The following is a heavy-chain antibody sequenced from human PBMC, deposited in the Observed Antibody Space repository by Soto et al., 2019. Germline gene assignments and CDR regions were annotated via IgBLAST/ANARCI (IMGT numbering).Heavy chain of an antibody. J-gene: IGHJ6*02. Sequence: PGESLKISCQGSGYSFTSYWIGWVRQMPGKGLEWMGIIYPGDSDTRYSPSFQGQVTISADKSISTAYLQWSSLKASDTAMYYCARLAVGGNIPSITDYYYGMDVWGQGTTVTVSS. CDR3: ARLAVGGNIPSITDYYYGMDV. CDR1: GYSFTSYW. CDR2: IYPGDSDT. V-gene: IGHV5-51*01. D-gene: IGHD2-15*01.